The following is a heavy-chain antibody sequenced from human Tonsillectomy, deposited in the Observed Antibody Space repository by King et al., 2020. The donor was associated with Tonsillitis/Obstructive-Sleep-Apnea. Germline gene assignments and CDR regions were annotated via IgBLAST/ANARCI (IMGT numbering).Heavy chain of an antibody. Sequence: VQLVESGGGLVKPGGSLRLSCAASGFTFSNAWMNWVRQAPGKGLEWVGRIKSKTDGGTTDYAAPVKGRFTISRDDSKNTLYLQMNSLKPEDTAVYYCTTDPFYSEDCDNWGQGTLVTVSS. D-gene: IGHD2-15*01. V-gene: IGHV3-15*07. J-gene: IGHJ4*02. CDR1: GFTFSNAW. CDR2: IKSKTDGGTT. CDR3: TTDPFYSEDCDN.